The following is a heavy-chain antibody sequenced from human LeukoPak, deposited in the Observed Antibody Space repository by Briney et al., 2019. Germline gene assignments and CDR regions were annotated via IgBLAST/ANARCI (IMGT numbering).Heavy chain of an antibody. CDR2: IYYSEST. D-gene: IGHD5-18*01. Sequence: SETLSLTCTVSGGSINNYYWSCIRHPPGKGLEWIGYIYYSESTNYNPYLKSRVTISVDTYKNQFSLKLSSVTAADTAAYYCARHQKLHTAMVVDYWGQGTLVTVSS. J-gene: IGHJ4*02. CDR1: GGSINNYY. V-gene: IGHV4-59*08. CDR3: ARHQKLHTAMVVDY.